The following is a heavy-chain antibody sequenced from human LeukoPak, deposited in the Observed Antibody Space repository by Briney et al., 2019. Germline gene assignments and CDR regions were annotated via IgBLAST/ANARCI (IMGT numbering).Heavy chain of an antibody. D-gene: IGHD3-22*01. CDR1: GYTFTRYY. CDR3: ARGGYYDSSGPTWDWFDP. CDR2: INPSGGST. J-gene: IGHJ5*02. Sequence: ASVKVSCKASGYTFTRYYMHWVRQAPGQGLEWTGIINPSGGSTSYAQKFQGRVTMTRDTSTSTVYMELSSLRSEDTAVYYCARGGYYDSSGPTWDWFDPWGQGTLVTVSS. V-gene: IGHV1-46*01.